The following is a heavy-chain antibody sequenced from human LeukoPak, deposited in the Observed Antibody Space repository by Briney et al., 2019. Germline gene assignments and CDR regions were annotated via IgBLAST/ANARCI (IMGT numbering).Heavy chain of an antibody. V-gene: IGHV4-61*01. CDR3: ARDSRGHSGYDLDY. D-gene: IGHD5-12*01. CDR2: IYYSGIT. Sequence: PSETLSLTCTVSGASVNSGSSYWSWIRQPPGKGLEWIGYIYYSGITNYNPSLKSRVTMSVDTSKNQFSLKLSSVTAADTAIYYCARDSRGHSGYDLDYWGQGTLVTVSS. J-gene: IGHJ4*02. CDR1: GASVNSGSSY.